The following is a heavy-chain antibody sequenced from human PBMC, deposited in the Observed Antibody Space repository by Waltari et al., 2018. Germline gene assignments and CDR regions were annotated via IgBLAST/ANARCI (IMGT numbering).Heavy chain of an antibody. J-gene: IGHJ3*02. D-gene: IGHD3-22*01. V-gene: IGHV4-34*01. CDR1: GGSFSDYY. CDR3: ARRNPLTLIVADEGPFDI. Sequence: QVRLQKWGAGLLKPSETLSLTCALYGGSFSDYYWSGTRQVPGRGLEWIGEINHSGSTSYHPSLKSRVTTSVDMSKNQFSLNLTSVTGADTAMYYCARRNPLTLIVADEGPFDIWGQGTMVSVSS. CDR2: INHSGST.